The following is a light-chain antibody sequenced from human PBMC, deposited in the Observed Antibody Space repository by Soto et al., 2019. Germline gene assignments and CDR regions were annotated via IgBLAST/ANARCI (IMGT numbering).Light chain of an antibody. J-gene: IGKJ2*01. CDR2: KAT. CDR3: QRYNDYHYI. V-gene: IGKV1-5*03. CDR1: QRITTC. Sequence: DSHMNQSPSTLSASVGDIVTITSRASQRITTCLAWYQQKPGKAPKLLIYKATNLQSGVPSRFSGSGSGTEVSLASSSLQPDDFATYYCQRYNDYHYIFGQVTKLDIK.